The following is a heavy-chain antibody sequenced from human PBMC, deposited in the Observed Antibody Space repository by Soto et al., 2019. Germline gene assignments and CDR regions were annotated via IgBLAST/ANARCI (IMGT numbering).Heavy chain of an antibody. D-gene: IGHD2-2*01. V-gene: IGHV4-31*03. CDR1: GGSISSGGYY. CDR3: ARNRDIVVVPAAKNYYYYGMDV. J-gene: IGHJ6*02. Sequence: SETLSLTCTVSGGSISSGGYYWSWIRQHPGKGLEWIGYIYYSGSTYYNPSLKSRVTISVDTSKNQFSLKLSSVTAADTAVYYCARNRDIVVVPAAKNYYYYGMDVWGQGTTVTVSS. CDR2: IYYSGST.